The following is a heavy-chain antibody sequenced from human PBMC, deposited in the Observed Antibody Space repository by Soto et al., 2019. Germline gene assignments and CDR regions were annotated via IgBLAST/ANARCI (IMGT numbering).Heavy chain of an antibody. CDR2: ISGSGGST. CDR1: GFTFSSYA. J-gene: IGHJ6*02. CDR3: AKDSHCSGGSCYIYYYYGMDV. V-gene: IGHV3-23*01. Sequence: GGSLRLSCAASGFTFSSYAMSWVRQAPGKGLEWVSAISGSGGSTYYADSVKGRFTISRDNSKNTLYLQMNSLRAEDTAVYYCAKDSHCSGGSCYIYYYYGMDVWGQGTTVTVSS. D-gene: IGHD2-15*01.